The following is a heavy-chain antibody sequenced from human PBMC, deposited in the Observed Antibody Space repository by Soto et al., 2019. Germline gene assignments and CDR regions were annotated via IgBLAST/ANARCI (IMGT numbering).Heavy chain of an antibody. CDR1: GGSISSYY. Sequence: SETLSLTCTVSGGSISSYYWSWIRQPPGKGLEWIGYIYYSGSTNYNPSLKSRVTISVDTSKNQFSLKLSSVTAADTAVYYCMGYCSGGSCYRHYMDVWVKGPTVTVSS. J-gene: IGHJ6*03. V-gene: IGHV4-59*01. CDR2: IYYSGST. CDR3: MGYCSGGSCYRHYMDV. D-gene: IGHD2-15*01.